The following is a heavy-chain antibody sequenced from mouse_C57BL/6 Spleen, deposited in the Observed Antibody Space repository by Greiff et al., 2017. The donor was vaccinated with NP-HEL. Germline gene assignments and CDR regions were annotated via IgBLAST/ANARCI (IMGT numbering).Heavy chain of an antibody. CDR1: GFTFSDYY. V-gene: IGHV5-16*01. CDR3: ARDRYYGSSTFDY. Sequence: EVQLQESEGGLVQPGSSMKLSCTTSGFTFSDYYMAWVRQVPEKGLEWVANINYDGSSTYYLDSLKSRFIISRDNAKNSLYLQMSSLKSEDTATYYCARDRYYGSSTFDYWGQGTTLTVSS. D-gene: IGHD1-1*01. J-gene: IGHJ2*01. CDR2: INYDGSST.